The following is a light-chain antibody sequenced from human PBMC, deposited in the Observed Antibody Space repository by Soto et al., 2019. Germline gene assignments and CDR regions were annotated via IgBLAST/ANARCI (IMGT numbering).Light chain of an antibody. J-gene: IGKJ2*01. CDR2: LGS. Sequence: DIVMTQSPLSLPVTPGEPASISCRSSQSLLHSNGYNYLDWYLQKTGQSPQLLIYLGSHRASGVPDRFSGSGSGTDFTLKISRVEAEDVGVYYCIQALQTPYTLGQGTKLEIK. CDR1: QSLLHSNGYNY. CDR3: IQALQTPYT. V-gene: IGKV2-28*01.